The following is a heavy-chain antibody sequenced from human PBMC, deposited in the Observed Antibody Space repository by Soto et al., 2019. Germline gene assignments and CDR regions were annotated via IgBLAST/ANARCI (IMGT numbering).Heavy chain of an antibody. J-gene: IGHJ4*02. D-gene: IGHD2-21*02. V-gene: IGHV3-30*18. CDR2: VSYDGSNK. CDR3: AKVRPPYCGCDGSPNSDY. CDR1: GFTFSSYG. Sequence: GGSLRLSCAASGFTFSSYGMHWVRQAPGKGLEWVAVVSYDGSNKYYADSVKGRFTISRDNSKNTLYLQMNSLRAEDTAVYYCAKVRPPYCGCDGSPNSDYCSQGTLVPPPQ.